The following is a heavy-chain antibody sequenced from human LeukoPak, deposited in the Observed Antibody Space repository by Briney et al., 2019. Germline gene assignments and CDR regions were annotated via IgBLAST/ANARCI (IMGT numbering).Heavy chain of an antibody. CDR2: IYYSGST. CDR1: GGSISSYY. V-gene: IGHV4-59*08. D-gene: IGHD6-19*01. CDR3: ARHDSSGLYYFDY. J-gene: IGHJ4*02. Sequence: SETLSLTCTVSGGSISSYYWSWIRQPPGKGLEWIGYIYYSGSTNYNPSLKSRVTISVDTSKNQFSLKLSSVTAADTAVYYCARHDSSGLYYFDYWGQGTLVTVSS.